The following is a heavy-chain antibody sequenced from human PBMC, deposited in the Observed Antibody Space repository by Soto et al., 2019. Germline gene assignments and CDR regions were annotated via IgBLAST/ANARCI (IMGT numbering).Heavy chain of an antibody. CDR3: VRDGYSSGLLKGDY. J-gene: IGHJ4*02. Sequence: QVQLVQSGAEVKMPGASVKVSCKASGYTFTNYGISWVRQAPGQGLEWMGWISRYNGNTNYAQKFQDRITMTIDTSASTAYMEVKSLRSDDTAVYFCVRDGYSSGLLKGDYWGQGTLITV. V-gene: IGHV1-18*04. CDR2: ISRYNGNT. CDR1: GYTFTNYG. D-gene: IGHD6-19*01.